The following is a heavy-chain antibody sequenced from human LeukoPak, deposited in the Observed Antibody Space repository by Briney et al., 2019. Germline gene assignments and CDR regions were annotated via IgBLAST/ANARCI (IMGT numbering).Heavy chain of an antibody. Sequence: GGSLRLSCAASGFTFSSYSMNWVRQAPGKGLEWVSVVYSDDTTYYADSVKGRFTISRDNSKNTLYLQMNNLRAEDTAVYYCARGGGYYAIDYWGQGTLVTVSS. D-gene: IGHD1-26*01. CDR2: VYSDDTT. V-gene: IGHV3-53*01. CDR1: GFTFSSYS. CDR3: ARGGGYYAIDY. J-gene: IGHJ4*02.